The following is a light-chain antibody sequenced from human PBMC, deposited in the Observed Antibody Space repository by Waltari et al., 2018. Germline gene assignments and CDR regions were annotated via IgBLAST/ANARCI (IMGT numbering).Light chain of an antibody. J-gene: IGKJ2*01. CDR2: DIS. CDR1: EPISATY. CDR3: QQYGGSSMFT. V-gene: IGKV3-20*01. Sequence: IVLTQSPGTLSLSPGERATLSCRATEPISATYLAWYQQKPGQAPRLLMYDISTRADGVSDRFSGSGSGTDFTLTINRLGPDDFAVYYCQQYGGSSMFTFGQGTRLDIK.